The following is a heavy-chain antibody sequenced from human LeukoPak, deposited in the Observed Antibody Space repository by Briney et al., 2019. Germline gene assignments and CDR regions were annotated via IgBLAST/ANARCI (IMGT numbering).Heavy chain of an antibody. CDR2: IYHSGST. CDR1: GHSISSGYY. Sequence: SETLSLTCTVSGHSISSGYYWGWIRQPPGKGLEWIGSIYHSGSTYYNPSLKSRVTISVDTSKNQFSLKLSSVTAADTAVYYCARGPPMPDYWGQGTLVTVSS. CDR3: ARGPPMPDY. V-gene: IGHV4-38-2*02. J-gene: IGHJ4*02. D-gene: IGHD1-14*01.